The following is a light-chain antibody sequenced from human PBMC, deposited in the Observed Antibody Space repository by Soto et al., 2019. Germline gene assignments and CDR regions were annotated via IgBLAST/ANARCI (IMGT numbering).Light chain of an antibody. Sequence: EIVMTQSQATVLLTPGERATLSGRASQSVSSNVAWYQQKPGQPTRLLIYDASTRANGVPARFAGSASGTEFTLSLRSLQSDDFAVYFCQQYDKWPPYTFGQGTKVDI. V-gene: IGKV3-15*01. CDR2: DAS. J-gene: IGKJ2*01. CDR3: QQYDKWPPYT. CDR1: QSVSSN.